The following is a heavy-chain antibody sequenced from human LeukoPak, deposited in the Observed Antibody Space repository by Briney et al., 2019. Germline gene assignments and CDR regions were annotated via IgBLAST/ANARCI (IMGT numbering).Heavy chain of an antibody. CDR1: GGSISSSSYY. CDR3: ARHPRSSRWFDP. Sequence: SETLSLTCTVSGGSISSSSYYWGWIRQPPGKGLEWIGSIYYSGSTYYNPSLKSRVTISVDTSKNQFSLKLSSVTAADTTVYYCARHPRSSRWFDPWGQGTLVTVSS. V-gene: IGHV4-39*01. J-gene: IGHJ5*02. CDR2: IYYSGST.